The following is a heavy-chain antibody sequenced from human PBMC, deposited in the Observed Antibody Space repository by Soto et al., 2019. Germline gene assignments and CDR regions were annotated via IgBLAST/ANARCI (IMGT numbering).Heavy chain of an antibody. D-gene: IGHD1-1*01. Sequence: SETLSLTCAVSGGSVSGSYYYWAWLRQSPGKGPEWIGSVFHTGFTSSNPSLESRVSVSVDTSKSQFSLKLSAVTASDTAVYYCATSQKGYNWNYFDHWGQGALVTVSS. CDR2: VFHTGFT. J-gene: IGHJ4*02. CDR3: ATSQKGYNWNYFDH. V-gene: IGHV4-39*01. CDR1: GGSVSGSYYY.